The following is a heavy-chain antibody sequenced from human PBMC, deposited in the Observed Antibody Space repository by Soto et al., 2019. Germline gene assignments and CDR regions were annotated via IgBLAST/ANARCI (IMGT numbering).Heavy chain of an antibody. J-gene: IGHJ3*02. Sequence: SGPTLVNPTQTLTLTCTFSGFSLSTSGVGVGWIRQPPGKALEWLALIYWNDDKRYSPSLKSRLTITKDTSKNQVVLTMTNMDPVDTATYYCAHRRGVPPVTTDDAFDIWGKGTMVTVSS. CDR3: AHRRGVPPVTTDDAFDI. CDR2: IYWNDDK. V-gene: IGHV2-5*01. D-gene: IGHD4-17*01. CDR1: GFSLSTSGVG.